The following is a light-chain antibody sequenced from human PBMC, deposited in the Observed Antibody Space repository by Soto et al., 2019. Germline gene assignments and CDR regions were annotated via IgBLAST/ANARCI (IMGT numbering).Light chain of an antibody. Sequence: DVVMTQSPLSLPVTLGQPASISCRSSQSLAYSDGNTYLNWFQQRPGQSPRRLIYKVSNRDSGVPDRFSCSVSGTDFTLKISRVEAEDVGVYYCMQGTHWPPYTFGQGTKLEIK. CDR2: KVS. CDR3: MQGTHWPPYT. CDR1: QSLAYSDGNTY. V-gene: IGKV2-30*01. J-gene: IGKJ2*01.